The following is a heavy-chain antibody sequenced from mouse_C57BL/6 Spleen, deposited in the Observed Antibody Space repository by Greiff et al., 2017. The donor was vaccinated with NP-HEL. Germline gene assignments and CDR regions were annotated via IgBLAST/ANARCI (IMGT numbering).Heavy chain of an antibody. J-gene: IGHJ2*01. D-gene: IGHD2-3*01. Sequence: EVKLVESGGGLVKPGGSLKLSCAASGFTFSSYAMSWVRQTPEKRLEWVATISDGGSYTYYPDNVKGRFTISSDNAKNNLYLQMSHLKSEDTAMYYCARDPMMVVFDYWGQGTTLTVSS. V-gene: IGHV5-4*01. CDR3: ARDPMMVVFDY. CDR2: ISDGGSYT. CDR1: GFTFSSYA.